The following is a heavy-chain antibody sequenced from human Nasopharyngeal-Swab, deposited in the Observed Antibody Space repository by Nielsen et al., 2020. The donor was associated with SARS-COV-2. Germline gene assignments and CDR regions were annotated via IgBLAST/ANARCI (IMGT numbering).Heavy chain of an antibody. D-gene: IGHD3-10*01. V-gene: IGHV1-69*13. CDR1: GGTFSSYA. CDR3: ARDALWFGELLSQGGWFDP. Sequence: SVKVSCKASGGTFSSYAISWVRQAPGQGLEWMGGIIPIFGTANYAQKFQGRVTITADESTSTAYMELSSLSSEETAVYYCARDALWFGELLSQGGWFDPWGQGTLVTVSS. J-gene: IGHJ5*02. CDR2: IIPIFGTA.